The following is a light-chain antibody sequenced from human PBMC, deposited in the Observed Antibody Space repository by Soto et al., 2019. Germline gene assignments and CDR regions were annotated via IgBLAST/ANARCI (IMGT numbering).Light chain of an antibody. V-gene: IGLV2-11*01. CDR3: CSYAGSSAV. CDR2: DVT. J-gene: IGLJ2*01. CDR1: SSDVGGYNY. Sequence: QSALTQPRSVSGSPGQSVTISCTGTSSDVGGYNYVSWYQQYPGKAPKPIIYDVTERPSGVPDRFSGSKSGNTASLTISGLQPEDEADYYCCSYAGSSAVFGGGTQLTVL.